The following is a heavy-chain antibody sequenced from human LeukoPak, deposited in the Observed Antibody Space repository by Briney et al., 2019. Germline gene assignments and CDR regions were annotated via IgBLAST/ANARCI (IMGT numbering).Heavy chain of an antibody. J-gene: IGHJ4*02. D-gene: IGHD4-11*01. V-gene: IGHV4-61*02. Sequence: SETLSLTCTVSGCSISSGSYYWTWLRQPAGKGLEWIGRICTSGSTNYNPSLKSRVTLSVDTSKNTFSLKLSSVTAADTALYYCARETTHFDYSGQGTLVTVSS. CDR2: ICTSGST. CDR1: GCSISSGSYY. CDR3: ARETTHFDY.